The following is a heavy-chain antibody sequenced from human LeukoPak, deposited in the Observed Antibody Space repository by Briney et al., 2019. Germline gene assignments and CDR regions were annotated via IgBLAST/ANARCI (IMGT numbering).Heavy chain of an antibody. D-gene: IGHD2-2*01. CDR2: INPNSGGT. J-gene: IGHJ5*02. V-gene: IGHV1-2*02. Sequence: ASVKVSCKASGYTFTGYYMHWVRQAPGQGLEWMGWINPNSGGTNYAQKFQGRVTMTRDTSISTAYMELSRLRSDDTAVYYCARGEGYCSSTSCYDSRFDPWGQGTLVTVSS. CDR3: ARGEGYCSSTSCYDSRFDP. CDR1: GYTFTGYY.